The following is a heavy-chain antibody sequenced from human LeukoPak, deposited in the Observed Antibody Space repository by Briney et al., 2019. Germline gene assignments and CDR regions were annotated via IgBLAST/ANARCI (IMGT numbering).Heavy chain of an antibody. V-gene: IGHV3-33*08. CDR1: GFTFSRHG. J-gene: IGHJ4*02. D-gene: IGHD1-26*01. Sequence: GRSLRLSCAPSGFTFSRHGMHWVRQAPGKRLEWVAVIWYDGSNKYYADSVKGRFTISRDNSKNTLYLQMNSLRAEDTAVYYCARGHGATYGYWGQGTLVTVSS. CDR2: IWYDGSNK. CDR3: ARGHGATYGY.